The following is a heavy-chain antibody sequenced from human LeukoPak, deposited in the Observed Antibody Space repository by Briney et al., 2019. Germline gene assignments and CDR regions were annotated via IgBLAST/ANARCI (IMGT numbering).Heavy chain of an antibody. CDR3: ARGPTISETGYFDY. V-gene: IGHV4-34*01. Sequence: SETLSLTCAVYGGSFSTYYWSWIRQSPGKGLEWIAEINHRGDTNYNPSVKSRVTISVDTSKNQFSPKITSLTAADTAVYYCARGPTISETGYFDYWGQGTLVTVSS. CDR2: INHRGDT. J-gene: IGHJ4*03. D-gene: IGHD1-1*01. CDR1: GGSFSTYY.